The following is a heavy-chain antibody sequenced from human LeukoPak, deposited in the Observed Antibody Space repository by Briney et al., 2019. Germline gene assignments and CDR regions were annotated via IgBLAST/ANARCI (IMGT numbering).Heavy chain of an antibody. V-gene: IGHV3-7*01. Sequence: GGSLRLSCAASGFTSSSYWMGWVRQAPGKGLEWVANINQDGSDKYYVDSVKGRFTISRDNAKNSLYLQMDSLRAEDMALYYCARERGSNHYDFWGQGTLVTVSS. CDR2: INQDGSDK. CDR1: GFTSSSYW. CDR3: ARERGSNHYDF. J-gene: IGHJ4*02. D-gene: IGHD3-16*02.